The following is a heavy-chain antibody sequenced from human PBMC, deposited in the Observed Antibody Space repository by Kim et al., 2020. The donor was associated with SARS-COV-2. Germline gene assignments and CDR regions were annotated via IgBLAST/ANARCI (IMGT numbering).Heavy chain of an antibody. V-gene: IGHV3-33*01. CDR1: GFTFSSYG. J-gene: IGHJ4*02. Sequence: GGSLRLSCAASGFTFSSYGMHWVRQAPGKGLEWVAVIWYDGSNKYYADSVKGRFTISRDNSKNTLYLQMNSLRAEDTAVYYCATGEILGYCSGGSCYRNWGQGTLVTVSS. D-gene: IGHD2-15*01. CDR3: ATGEILGYCSGGSCYRN. CDR2: IWYDGSNK.